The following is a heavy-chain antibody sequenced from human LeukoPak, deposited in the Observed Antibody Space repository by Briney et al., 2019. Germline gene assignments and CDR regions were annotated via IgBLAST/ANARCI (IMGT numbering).Heavy chain of an antibody. J-gene: IGHJ4*02. Sequence: SGGSLRLSCAASGFTFSSYSMNWVRQAPGKGLEWVSSISSSSSYIYYADSVKGRFTISRDNAKNSLYLQMNSLRDEDTAVYYCARGGPWYCSSTSCYPDYWGQGTLVTVSS. CDR3: ARGGPWYCSSTSCYPDY. D-gene: IGHD2-2*01. CDR2: ISSSSSYI. V-gene: IGHV3-21*01. CDR1: GFTFSSYS.